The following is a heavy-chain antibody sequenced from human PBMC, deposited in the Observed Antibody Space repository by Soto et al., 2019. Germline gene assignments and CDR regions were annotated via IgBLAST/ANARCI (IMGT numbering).Heavy chain of an antibody. V-gene: IGHV3-23*01. D-gene: IGHD2-15*01. CDR2: IATGDDIT. CDR3: TKGDSSGYFDPSAGYSTPDH. J-gene: IGHJ5*02. CDR1: GFVFKDFA. Sequence: EVQLFESGGGLVEPGASLRLSCAASGFVFKDFAMSWVRQAPGKGLEWVSTIATGDDITYSADSVRGRFNISRDNSANTLFLQMRSLRGEDTATYYCTKGDSSGYFDPSAGYSTPDHWGQGTLVTVSS.